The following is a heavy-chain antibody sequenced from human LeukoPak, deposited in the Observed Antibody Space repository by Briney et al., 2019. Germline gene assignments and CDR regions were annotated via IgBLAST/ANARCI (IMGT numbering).Heavy chain of an antibody. Sequence: ASVKVSCKASDYTFTGYYMQWVRQAPGQRLEWMGWINPNSGATDYAQNFQGRVTLTRDTSISTAYMELSRLRSDDTAVYYCASGYRFGGWGQGTLVTVS. CDR3: ASGYRFGG. V-gene: IGHV1-2*02. CDR2: INPNSGAT. D-gene: IGHD5-18*01. J-gene: IGHJ4*02. CDR1: DYTFTGYY.